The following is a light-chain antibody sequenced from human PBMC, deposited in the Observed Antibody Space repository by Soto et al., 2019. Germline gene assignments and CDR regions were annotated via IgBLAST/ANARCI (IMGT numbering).Light chain of an antibody. CDR3: SSYAGSNLWV. CDR2: EVS. Sequence: QSALTQPPSASGSPRQSVTISCTGTSSDVGGYNYVSWYQQHPGKAPKLMIYEVSKRPSGVPDRFSGSKSGNTASLTVSGLQAEDEADYYCSSYAGSNLWVFGGGTKLTVL. J-gene: IGLJ3*02. V-gene: IGLV2-8*01. CDR1: SSDVGGYNY.